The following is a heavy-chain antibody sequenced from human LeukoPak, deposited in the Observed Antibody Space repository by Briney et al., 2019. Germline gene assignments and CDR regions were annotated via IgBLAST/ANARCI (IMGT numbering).Heavy chain of an antibody. CDR2: ISSSSSYI. Sequence: GGSLRLSCAASGFTFSSYSMNWVRQAPGKGLEWVSSISSSSSYIYYADSVKGRFTISRDNAKNSPYLQMNSLRAEDTAVYYCARVQTRIAVAGSGWFDPWGQGTLVTVSS. D-gene: IGHD6-19*01. CDR1: GFTFSSYS. J-gene: IGHJ5*02. CDR3: ARVQTRIAVAGSGWFDP. V-gene: IGHV3-21*01.